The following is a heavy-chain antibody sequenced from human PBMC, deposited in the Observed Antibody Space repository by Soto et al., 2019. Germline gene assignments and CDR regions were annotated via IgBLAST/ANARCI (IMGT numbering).Heavy chain of an antibody. CDR2: IYHSGST. CDR3: AVGYCSSTTCSREYFQH. D-gene: IGHD2-2*01. Sequence: SETLSLTCAVSGYSISSGYYWGWIRQPPGKGLEWIGTIYHSGSTFHNPSLKSRVTISVDTSKNQFSLKLRSVTAADTAVYYCAVGYCSSTTCSREYFQHWGQGTLVTVSS. J-gene: IGHJ1*01. CDR1: GYSISSGYY. V-gene: IGHV4-38-2*01.